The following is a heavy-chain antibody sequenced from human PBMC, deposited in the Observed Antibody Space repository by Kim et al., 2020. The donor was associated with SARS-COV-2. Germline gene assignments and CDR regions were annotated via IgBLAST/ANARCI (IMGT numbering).Heavy chain of an antibody. D-gene: IGHD3-22*01. J-gene: IGHJ4*02. V-gene: IGHV3-15*01. Sequence: GGSLRLSCAASGFTFSNAWMSWVRQAPGKGLEWVGRIKSKTDGGTTDYAAPVKGRFTISRDDSKNTLYLQMNSLKTEDTAVYYCTTGRGMGYYDSSGYYDVDYWGQGTLVTVSS. CDR2: IKSKTDGGTT. CDR3: TTGRGMGYYDSSGYYDVDY. CDR1: GFTFSNAW.